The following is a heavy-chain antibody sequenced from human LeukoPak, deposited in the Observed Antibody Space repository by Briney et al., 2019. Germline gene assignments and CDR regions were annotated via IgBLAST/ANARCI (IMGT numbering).Heavy chain of an antibody. V-gene: IGHV4-39*01. CDR1: GGSISSSSYY. Sequence: SETLSLTCTVSGGSISSSSYYWGWIRQPPGKGLEWIGSIYYSGSTYYNPSLKSRVTISVDTSKNQFSLKLSSVTAADTAVYYCARGYSSGWYELDAFDIWGQGTMVTVSS. CDR2: IYYSGST. D-gene: IGHD6-19*01. J-gene: IGHJ3*02. CDR3: ARGYSSGWYELDAFDI.